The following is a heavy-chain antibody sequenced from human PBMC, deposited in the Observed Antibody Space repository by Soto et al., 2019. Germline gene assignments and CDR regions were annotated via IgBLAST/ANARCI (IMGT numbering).Heavy chain of an antibody. Sequence: QITLKESGPTLVKPTQTLTLTCTFSGFSLSTGGVGVAWIRQPPGKALEWLALIDWDDDKRYSQSLKSRLTITKDTSRNRVVLTMTKMDPVDTATYCCAHHVILTFGGPIDDPFDVWGQGTMVTVSS. CDR3: AHHVILTFGGPIDDPFDV. V-gene: IGHV2-5*02. J-gene: IGHJ3*01. CDR2: IDWDDDK. D-gene: IGHD3-16*02. CDR1: GFSLSTGGVG.